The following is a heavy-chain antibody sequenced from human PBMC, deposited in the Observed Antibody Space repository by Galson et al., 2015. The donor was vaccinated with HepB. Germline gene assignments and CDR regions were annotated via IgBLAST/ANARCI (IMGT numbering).Heavy chain of an antibody. CDR1: GFTFSSYA. V-gene: IGHV3-30-3*01. D-gene: IGHD3-10*01. CDR2: ISYDGSNK. Sequence: SLRLSCAASGFTFSSYAMHWVRQAPGKGLGWVAVISYDGSNKYYADSVKGRFTITRDNSKNTLYLQMNSLRAEDTAVYYCARDRVLLWFGDAFDIWGQGTMVTVSS. J-gene: IGHJ3*02. CDR3: ARDRVLLWFGDAFDI.